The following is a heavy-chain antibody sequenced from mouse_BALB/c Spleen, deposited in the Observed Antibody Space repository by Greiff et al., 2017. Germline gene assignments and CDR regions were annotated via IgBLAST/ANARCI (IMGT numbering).Heavy chain of an antibody. V-gene: IGHV5-17*02. CDR1: GFTFSSFG. Sequence: EVKLVESGGGLVQPGGSRKLSCAASGFTFSSFGMHWVRQAPEKGLEWVAYISSGSSTIYYADTVKGRFTISRDNPKNTLFLQMTSLRSEDTAMYYCARKRDYGNYDWYFDVWGAGTTVTVSS. CDR2: ISSGSSTI. CDR3: ARKRDYGNYDWYFDV. J-gene: IGHJ1*01. D-gene: IGHD2-1*01.